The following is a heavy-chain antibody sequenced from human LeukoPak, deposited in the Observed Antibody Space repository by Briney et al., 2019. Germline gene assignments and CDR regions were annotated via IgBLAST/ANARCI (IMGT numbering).Heavy chain of an antibody. Sequence: AXVKVSCKASGYTFTSYDISWGRQAPGQGVEWMGWISAHNKNTNYPQELQGQVTITTDTSTSPASMELSRLRSDDTAVYYCARCIVGPITFFDYWGQGPLVTVSS. CDR2: ISAHNKNT. D-gene: IGHD1-26*01. CDR3: ARCIVGPITFFDY. CDR1: GYTFTSYD. V-gene: IGHV1-18*01. J-gene: IGHJ4*02.